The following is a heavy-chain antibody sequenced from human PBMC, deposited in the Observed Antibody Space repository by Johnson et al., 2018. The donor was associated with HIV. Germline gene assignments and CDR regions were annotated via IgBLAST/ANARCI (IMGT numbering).Heavy chain of an antibody. J-gene: IGHJ3*02. CDR3: ARDGPSGEYYSFWSGPLGSRHALDI. Sequence: VQLVESRGRVVRPGGSLRLSCAASAFTSADYGMSWVRQGPGKGLEWVSGSDWNGGSTGYADAGKGRFTISRDHTKNSLHLQMNSLRGEDTALYYCARDGPSGEYYSFWSGPLGSRHALDIWGQGTMVTVSS. CDR1: AFTSADYG. CDR2: SDWNGGST. D-gene: IGHD3-3*01. V-gene: IGHV3-20*04.